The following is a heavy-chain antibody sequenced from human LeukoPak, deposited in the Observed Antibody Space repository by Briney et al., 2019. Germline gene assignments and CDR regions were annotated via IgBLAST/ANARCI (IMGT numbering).Heavy chain of an antibody. D-gene: IGHD4-17*01. Sequence: GGSLRLSCAASGFTFSSYAMSWVRQAPGKGLEWVSAISGSGGSTYYADSVKGRFTISRDNSKSTLYLQMNSLRAEDTAVYYCAKSSDYGGNSFPDYWGQGTLVTVSS. J-gene: IGHJ4*02. CDR2: ISGSGGST. CDR1: GFTFSSYA. V-gene: IGHV3-23*01. CDR3: AKSSDYGGNSFPDY.